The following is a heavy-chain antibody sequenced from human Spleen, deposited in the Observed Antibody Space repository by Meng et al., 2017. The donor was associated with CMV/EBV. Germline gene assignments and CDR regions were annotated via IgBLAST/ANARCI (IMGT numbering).Heavy chain of an antibody. Sequence: AASGFTFSSDSMNWVRQAPGKGLEWVSSISSSSSYIYYADSVKGRFTISRDNAKNSLYLQMNSLRAEDTAVYYCARRDSSGQPDFDPWGQGTLVTVSS. J-gene: IGHJ5*02. D-gene: IGHD3-22*01. V-gene: IGHV3-21*01. CDR2: ISSSSSYI. CDR1: GFTFSSDS. CDR3: ARRDSSGQPDFDP.